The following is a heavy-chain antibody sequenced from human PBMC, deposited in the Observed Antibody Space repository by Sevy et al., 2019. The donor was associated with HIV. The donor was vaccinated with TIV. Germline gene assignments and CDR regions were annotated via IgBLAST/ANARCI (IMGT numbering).Heavy chain of an antibody. D-gene: IGHD6-6*01. CDR3: ATGAARRGYYYYGMHV. Sequence: ASVKVSCKVSGYTLTELSMHWVRQAPGKGLEWMGGFDPEDGETIYAQKFQGRVTMTEDTSTDTAYMELSSLRSEDTAVYYCATGAARRGYYYYGMHVWGQGTTVTVSS. CDR1: GYTLTELS. J-gene: IGHJ6*02. CDR2: FDPEDGET. V-gene: IGHV1-24*01.